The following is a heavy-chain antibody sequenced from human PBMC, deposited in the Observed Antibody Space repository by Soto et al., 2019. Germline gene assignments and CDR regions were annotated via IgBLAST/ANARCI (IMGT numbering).Heavy chain of an antibody. J-gene: IGHJ6*02. CDR1: RYSFTSYW. D-gene: IGHD6-19*01. CDR2: IDPSDSYT. CDR3: ARRLAVAGSGNYYYGMDV. V-gene: IGHV5-10-1*01. Sequence: GESLKISCKGSRYSFTSYWISWVRQMPGKGLEWMGRIDPSDSYTNYSPSFQGHVTISADKSISTAYLQWSSLKASDTAMYYCARRLAVAGSGNYYYGMDVWGQGTTVTVSS.